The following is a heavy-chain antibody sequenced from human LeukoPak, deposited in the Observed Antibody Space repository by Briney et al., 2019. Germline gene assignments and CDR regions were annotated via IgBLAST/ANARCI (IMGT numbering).Heavy chain of an antibody. CDR2: ISYDGSNK. CDR1: GFTFSAFA. CDR3: ATTAIAVAGTIGDNWFDP. D-gene: IGHD6-19*01. J-gene: IGHJ5*02. V-gene: IGHV3-30-3*01. Sequence: GGSLRLSCAASGFTFSAFAMTWVRQAPGKGLEWVAVISYDGSNKYYADSVKGRFTISRDNSKNTLYLQMNSLRAEDTAVYYCATTAIAVAGTIGDNWFDPWGQGTLVTVSS.